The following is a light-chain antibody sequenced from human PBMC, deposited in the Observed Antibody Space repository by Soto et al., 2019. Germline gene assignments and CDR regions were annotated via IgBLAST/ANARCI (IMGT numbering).Light chain of an antibody. J-gene: IGKJ5*01. CDR2: DAS. CDR3: QQFNSYLSIT. Sequence: AIQLTQSPSSLSASVGDRVTITCRASQGISSALAWYQQKPGQAPKLLIYDASSLESGVPSRFSGSGSGTDFTLTISSLQPEDFATYYCQQFNSYLSITFGQGTRLEIK. V-gene: IGKV1-13*02. CDR1: QGISSA.